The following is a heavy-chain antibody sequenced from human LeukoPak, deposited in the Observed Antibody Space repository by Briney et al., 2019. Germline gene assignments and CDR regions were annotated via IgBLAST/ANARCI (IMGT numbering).Heavy chain of an antibody. J-gene: IGHJ4*02. V-gene: IGHV3-30-3*01. D-gene: IGHD2-2*01. CDR2: ISFDGSNK. Sequence: PGRSLRLSCAASGFIFSSYAVHWVRQAPGKGLEWVAFISFDGSNKYYADSVKGRFTISRDNSKNTLYLQMNSLRAEDTAVYYCARVGGHCTSTSCPPPDYWGQGTLVTVSS. CDR3: ARVGGHCTSTSCPPPDY. CDR1: GFIFSSYA.